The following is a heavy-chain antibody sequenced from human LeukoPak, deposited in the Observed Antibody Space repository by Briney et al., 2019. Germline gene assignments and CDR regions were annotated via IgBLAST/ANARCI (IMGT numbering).Heavy chain of an antibody. CDR1: GFTFSSYA. J-gene: IGHJ4*02. Sequence: PGGSLRLSCAASGFTFSSYAMSWVRQAPGKGLEWVAFISYDGSKKYYADSVKGRSTISRGNAKNSLYLQMNSLRAEDTAVYYCARAHGKLGTFDYWGQGTLVTVSS. CDR3: ARAHGKLGTFDY. CDR2: ISYDGSKK. D-gene: IGHD3-16*01. V-gene: IGHV3-30-3*01.